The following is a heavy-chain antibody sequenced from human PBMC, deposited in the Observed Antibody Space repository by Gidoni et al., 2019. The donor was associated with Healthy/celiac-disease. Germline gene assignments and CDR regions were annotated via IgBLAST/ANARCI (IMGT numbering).Heavy chain of an antibody. CDR2: FNRSGST. V-gene: IGHV4-34*01. Sequence: QVQLQQWGAGVLKPSETLSLTCAVYGGSFSNYYWTWIRQPPGKGLEWIGDFNRSGSTKYNPSLKSRVTVSIDTSKKQFSVKLSSVTAADTAVYYCARGFSCGSRYFDLWGRGTLVTVSS. J-gene: IGHJ2*01. D-gene: IGHD2-21*01. CDR1: GGSFSNYY. CDR3: ARGFSCGSRYFDL.